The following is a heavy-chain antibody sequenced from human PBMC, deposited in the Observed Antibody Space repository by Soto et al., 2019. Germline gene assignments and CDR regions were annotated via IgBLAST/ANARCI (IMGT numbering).Heavy chain of an antibody. CDR1: GGSVSSGPYY. D-gene: IGHD3-10*01. V-gene: IGHV4-61*01. J-gene: IGHJ6*02. CDR3: ARDHRGYDRGVYYYYGRDV. CDR2: IYNSRST. Sequence: SATLSLTCTVSGGSVSSGPYYWSWIRQSPGRGLEWIGYIYNSRSTNYNPALKSRVTISVDTSKNQFSLRLTSVTAADTAVYYCARDHRGYDRGVYYYYGRDVWGQGTTVTVAS.